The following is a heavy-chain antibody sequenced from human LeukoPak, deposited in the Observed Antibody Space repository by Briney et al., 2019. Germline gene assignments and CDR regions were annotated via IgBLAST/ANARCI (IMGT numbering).Heavy chain of an antibody. Sequence: SETLSLTCTVSGGSISNYYWGWIRQAPGKGLEWIGSIYYSGNTYYNSSLKSRVTISLDTSKNQFSLKLNSVTAADTAVYYCVREREKQWLFWGQGTLVPVSS. J-gene: IGHJ4*02. V-gene: IGHV4-39*07. D-gene: IGHD6-19*01. CDR2: IYYSGNT. CDR3: VREREKQWLF. CDR1: GGSISNYY.